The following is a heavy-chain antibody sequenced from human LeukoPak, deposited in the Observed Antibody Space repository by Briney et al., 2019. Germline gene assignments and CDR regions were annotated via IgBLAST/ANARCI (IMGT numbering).Heavy chain of an antibody. Sequence: PGGSLRLSCAASGFTFSDYYMSWIRRAPGKGLEWVSYISSSSSYTNYADSVKGRFTISRDNAKNSLYLQMNSLRAEDTAVYYCARAKKSSTSLGLVFDYWGQGTLVTVSS. D-gene: IGHD2-2*01. CDR2: ISSSSSYT. V-gene: IGHV3-11*06. CDR3: ARAKKSSTSLGLVFDY. CDR1: GFTFSDYY. J-gene: IGHJ4*02.